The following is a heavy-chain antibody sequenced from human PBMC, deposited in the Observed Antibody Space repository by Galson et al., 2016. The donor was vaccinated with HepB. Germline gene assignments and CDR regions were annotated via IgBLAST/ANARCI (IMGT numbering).Heavy chain of an antibody. CDR1: GFSFSNYG. V-gene: IGHV3-30*18. J-gene: IGHJ4*02. D-gene: IGHD1-26*01. CDR3: AKDRGLEATKYYFDY. CDR2: ISYDGSKK. Sequence: SLRLSCAASGFSFSNYGMHWVRQAPGKGLEWVAIISYDGSKKYYVDAVRGRFTITRDNPKNTLYLQMNSLSAEDTAVYYCAKDRGLEATKYYFDYWGQGTLVTVSS.